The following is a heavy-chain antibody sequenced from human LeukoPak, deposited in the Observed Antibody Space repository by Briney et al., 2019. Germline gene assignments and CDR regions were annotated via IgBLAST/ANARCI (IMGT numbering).Heavy chain of an antibody. CDR2: VHPDDSDT. J-gene: IGHJ4*02. Sequence: GESLKISCKGSGYSFTSYWIGWVRQMPGKGLQWMGIVHPDDSDTRYSPSFEGQVTISADKSISTAYPQWSSLEASDSGMYYCARLRDNYDYWGQGTLVTVPS. D-gene: IGHD2-21*01. CDR1: GYSFTSYW. CDR3: ARLRDNYDY. V-gene: IGHV5-51*01.